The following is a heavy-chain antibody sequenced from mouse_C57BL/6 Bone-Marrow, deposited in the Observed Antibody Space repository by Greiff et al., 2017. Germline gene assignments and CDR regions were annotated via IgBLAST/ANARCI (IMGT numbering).Heavy chain of an antibody. D-gene: IGHD1-1*01. V-gene: IGHV1-9*01. Sequence: QVQLQQSGAELMKPGASVKLSCQATGYTFTGYWIEWVKQRPGHGLEWIGEILPGSGSHNYNEKFKGKGTFTADTSSNTAYMLLSSLTTEDSAIYNCARGDYGSSYGGYWGHGTTLTVSS. J-gene: IGHJ2*01. CDR2: ILPGSGSH. CDR1: GYTFTGYW. CDR3: ARGDYGSSYGGY.